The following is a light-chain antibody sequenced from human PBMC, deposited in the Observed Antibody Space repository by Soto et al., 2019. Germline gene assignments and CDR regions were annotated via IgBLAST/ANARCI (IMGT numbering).Light chain of an antibody. CDR3: QQYNSYPWT. V-gene: IGKV3-11*01. CDR2: DAS. Sequence: EIVLTQSPATLSLSPGERATLSCRASQSVSSYLAWYQQKPGQGPRLLIYDASNRATGIPARFSGSGSGTDFTLTISSLEPEDFAVYYCQQYNSYPWTFGQGTKV. CDR1: QSVSSY. J-gene: IGKJ1*01.